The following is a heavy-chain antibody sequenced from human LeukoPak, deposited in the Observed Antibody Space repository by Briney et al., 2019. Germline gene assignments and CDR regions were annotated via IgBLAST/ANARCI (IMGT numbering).Heavy chain of an antibody. J-gene: IGHJ4*02. V-gene: IGHV1-69*06. CDR1: GGTFSSYA. CDR2: IIPIFGTA. D-gene: IGHD3-10*01. Sequence: ASVKVSCKASGGTFSSYAISWVRQAPGQGLEWMGGIIPIFGTANYAQKFQGRVTITADKSTSTAYMELSSLRSEDTAVYYCARGNDYYGSGSPYYFDYWGQGTLVTVSS. CDR3: ARGNDYYGSGSPYYFDY.